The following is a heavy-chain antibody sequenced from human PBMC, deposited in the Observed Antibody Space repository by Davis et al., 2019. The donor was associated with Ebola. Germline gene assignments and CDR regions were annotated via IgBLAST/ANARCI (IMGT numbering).Heavy chain of an antibody. CDR1: GFTSSTYA. V-gene: IGHV3-30-3*01. CDR3: ARGVRVGGVEYYGMDV. J-gene: IGHJ6*04. Sequence: GGSLRLSCAASGFTSSTYAMHWVRQAPGKGLEWVAVISYDGSNKYYVDSVKGRFTISRDNSKNTLYLQMNSLRAEDTAVYYCARGVRVGGVEYYGMDVWGKGTTVTVSS. CDR2: ISYDGSNK. D-gene: IGHD1-26*01.